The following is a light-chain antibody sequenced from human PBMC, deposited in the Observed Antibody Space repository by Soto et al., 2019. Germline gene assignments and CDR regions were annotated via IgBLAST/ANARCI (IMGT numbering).Light chain of an antibody. V-gene: IGKV1-17*03. CDR2: VAS. CDR3: QQYITYPIT. Sequence: DIQMTQSPSAMSASVVDRVTITCLASQGISNYLAWFQQKPGKVPKRLIYVASSLQGGVPSRFSGSGSGTEFTLPINSLQPEDFATYYFQQYITYPITFGQGTRLEIK. CDR1: QGISNY. J-gene: IGKJ5*01.